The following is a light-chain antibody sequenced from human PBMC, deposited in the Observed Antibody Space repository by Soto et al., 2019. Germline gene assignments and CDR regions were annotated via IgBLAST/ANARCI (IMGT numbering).Light chain of an antibody. Sequence: EIVWTQSPGTLSLSPGERATLSCRASQSVSSSYLAWYQQKPGQAPRLLIYGASSRATGIPDRFSGSGSGTDFTLTISRLEPEDFAVYYCQQYGRTFGQGTKVDIK. CDR2: GAS. V-gene: IGKV3-20*01. CDR1: QSVSSSY. CDR3: QQYGRT. J-gene: IGKJ1*01.